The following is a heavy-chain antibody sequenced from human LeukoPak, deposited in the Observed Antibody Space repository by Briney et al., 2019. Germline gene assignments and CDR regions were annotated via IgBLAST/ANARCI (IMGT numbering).Heavy chain of an antibody. CDR1: GFTLTHAW. CDR2: ISGSGGST. Sequence: GGSLRLSCAASGFTLTHAWMTWVRQAPGKGLEWVSAISGSGGSTYYTDSVKGRFTISRDNSKSTLYLQMNSLRAEDTAVYYCAKDRGYSSSWYEVDYWGQGTLVTVSP. J-gene: IGHJ4*02. D-gene: IGHD6-13*01. V-gene: IGHV3-23*01. CDR3: AKDRGYSSSWYEVDY.